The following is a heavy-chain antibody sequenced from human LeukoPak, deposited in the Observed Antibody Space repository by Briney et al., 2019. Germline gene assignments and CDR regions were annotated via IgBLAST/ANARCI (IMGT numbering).Heavy chain of an antibody. CDR3: ARDSGYYDSSGYYPGNFDY. CDR2: IKQEGSEK. V-gene: IGHV3-7*01. J-gene: IGHJ4*02. Sequence: GGSLRLSCAASGFTFSSYWMSWVRQAPGKGLEWVANIKQEGSEKYYVGSVKGRFTISRDNAKNSLYLQMNSLRAEDTAVYYCARDSGYYDSSGYYPGNFDYWGQGTLVTVSS. D-gene: IGHD3-22*01. CDR1: GFTFSSYW.